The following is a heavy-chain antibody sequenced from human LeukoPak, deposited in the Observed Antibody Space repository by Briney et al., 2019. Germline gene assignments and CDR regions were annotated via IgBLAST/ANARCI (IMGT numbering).Heavy chain of an antibody. D-gene: IGHD3-22*01. J-gene: IGHJ4*02. CDR3: ARDAGGYDSSGSLVFDY. V-gene: IGHV4-34*01. Sequence: SETLSLTCAVYGGSFSGYYWSWIRQPPGKGLEWIGEINHSGSTNYNPSLKSRVTMSVDTSKNQFSLKLSSVTAADTAVYYCARDAGGYDSSGSLVFDYWGQGTLVTVSS. CDR1: GGSFSGYY. CDR2: INHSGST.